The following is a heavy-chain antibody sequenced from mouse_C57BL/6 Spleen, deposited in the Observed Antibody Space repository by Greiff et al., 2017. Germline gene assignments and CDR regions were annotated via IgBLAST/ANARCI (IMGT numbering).Heavy chain of an antibody. J-gene: IGHJ1*03. CDR3: ARGRSIDV. D-gene: IGHD1-1*01. V-gene: IGHV1-26*01. CDR2: INPNNGGT. CDR1: GYTFTDYY. Sequence: VQLQQSGPELVKPGASVKISCKASGYTFTDYYMNWVKQSHGKSLEWIGDINPNNGGTSYNQKFKGKATLTVDKSSSTAYMELRSLTSEDSAVYYCARGRSIDVWGTGTTVTVSS.